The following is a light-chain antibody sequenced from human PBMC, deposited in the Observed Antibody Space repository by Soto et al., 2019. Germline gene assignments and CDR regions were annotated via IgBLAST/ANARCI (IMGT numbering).Light chain of an antibody. V-gene: IGLV2-14*03. CDR3: TSYTSSDTLV. Sequence: QSVLTQPASVSGSPGQSITVSCTGSSSDIGAYNYVSWYQHHPGEVPKLIIHDVSSRPSGLSDRFSGSKSGNTASLTISGLQAEDEADYYFTSYTSSDTLVFGSGTKVTVL. CDR1: SSDIGAYNY. CDR2: DVS. J-gene: IGLJ1*01.